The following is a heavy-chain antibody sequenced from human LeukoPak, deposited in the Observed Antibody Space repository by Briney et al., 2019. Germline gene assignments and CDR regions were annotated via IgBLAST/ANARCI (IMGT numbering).Heavy chain of an antibody. V-gene: IGHV1-69*05. J-gene: IGHJ4*02. CDR3: ARARYSGYDGFY. Sequence: SVKVSCKASGGTFSSYAISWVRQAPGQGLEWMGGIIPIFGTTNYAQKFQGRVTITTDESTSTAYMELSSLRSEDTAVYYCARARYSGYDGFYWGQGTLVTVSS. D-gene: IGHD5-12*01. CDR1: GGTFSSYA. CDR2: IIPIFGTT.